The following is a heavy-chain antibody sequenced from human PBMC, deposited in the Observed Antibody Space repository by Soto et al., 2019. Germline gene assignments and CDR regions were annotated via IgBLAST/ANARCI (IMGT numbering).Heavy chain of an antibody. CDR2: IYYSGST. V-gene: IGHV4-39*01. CDR1: GGSISSSSYY. Sequence: SETQSLTCTVSGGSISSSSYYWGWIRQPPGKGLEWIGSIYYSGSTYYNPSLKSRVTISVDTSKNQFSLKLSSVTAADTAVYYCKAAVPGGMDVWGQGTTVTVSS. D-gene: IGHD3-10*01. J-gene: IGHJ6*02. CDR3: KAAVPGGMDV.